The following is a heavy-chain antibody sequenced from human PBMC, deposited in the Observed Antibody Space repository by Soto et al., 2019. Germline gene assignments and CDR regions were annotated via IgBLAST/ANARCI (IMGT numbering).Heavy chain of an antibody. V-gene: IGHV1-2*04. J-gene: IGHJ3*02. D-gene: IGHD6-6*01. CDR1: GYTFTGYY. Sequence: GASVKVSCKASGYTFTGYYMHWVRQAPGQGLEWMGWINPNSGGTNYAQKFQGWVTMTRDTSISTAYMELSRLRSDDMAVYYFARGGSIAARRDEAFDSWGKAKMVT. CDR3: ARGGSIAARRDEAFDS. CDR2: INPNSGGT.